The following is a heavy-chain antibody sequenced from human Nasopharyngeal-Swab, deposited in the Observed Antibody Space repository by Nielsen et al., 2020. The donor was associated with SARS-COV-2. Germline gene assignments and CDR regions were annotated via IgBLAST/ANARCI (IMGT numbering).Heavy chain of an antibody. CDR1: GGSISSYS. CDR3: ARTAGYYYMDV. D-gene: IGHD6-13*01. V-gene: IGHV4-59*01. Sequence: SETLPLTCAVSGGSISSYSWSWSRLPPGKGLEWIGYIYYSGSTTYSPSPKSRVTISVDTSKNQFSLKLTSVTAADTAVYYCARTAGYYYMDVWGKGTTVTVSS. CDR2: IYYSGST. J-gene: IGHJ6*03.